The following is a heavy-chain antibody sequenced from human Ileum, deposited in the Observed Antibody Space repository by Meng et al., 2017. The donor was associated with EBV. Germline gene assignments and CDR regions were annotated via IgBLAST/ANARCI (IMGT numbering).Heavy chain of an antibody. J-gene: IGHJ4*02. D-gene: IGHD1-26*01. V-gene: IGHV4-61*01. CDR2: MSYSGST. CDR3: AGDPHSGSPH. CDR1: GGSVSSAHSF. Sequence: QGHLQESGPGLVEPSETLSLTCTVSGGSVSSAHSFWTWIRQPPGKGLEWIGYMSYSGSTNYSPPLESRVTISVDTSKNQFSLKLSSVTAADTAVYYCAGDPHSGSPHWGQGTLVTVSS.